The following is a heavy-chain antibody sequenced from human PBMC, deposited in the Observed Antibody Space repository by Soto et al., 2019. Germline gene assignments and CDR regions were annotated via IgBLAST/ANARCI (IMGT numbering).Heavy chain of an antibody. V-gene: IGHV1-46*01. CDR2: INPSGGST. CDR1: GYTFTSYY. D-gene: IGHD2-15*01. Sequence: ASVKVSCKASGYTFTSYYMHWVRQAPGQGLEWMGIINPSGGSTSYAQKFQGRVTMTRDNAKNTLYLQMNSLRAEDTAVYYCARSYCSGGSCYLYFDYWGQGTLVTVSS. CDR3: ARSYCSGGSCYLYFDY. J-gene: IGHJ4*02.